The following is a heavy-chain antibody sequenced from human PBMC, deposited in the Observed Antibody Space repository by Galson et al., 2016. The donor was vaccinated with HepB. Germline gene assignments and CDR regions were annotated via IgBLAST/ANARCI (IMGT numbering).Heavy chain of an antibody. CDR2: MNPDSGNT. J-gene: IGHJ4*02. Sequence: SVKVSCKASGYRFRDYDVSWVRQAPGQGLEWMGWMNPDSGNTGYAQRLRGRIDMTSDASINTAYLELHSLRSEDKAVYYCARAIRIRLLSEYWGQGTLITVSS. D-gene: IGHD1-14*01. CDR1: GYRFRDYD. V-gene: IGHV1-8*01. CDR3: ARAIRIRLLSEY.